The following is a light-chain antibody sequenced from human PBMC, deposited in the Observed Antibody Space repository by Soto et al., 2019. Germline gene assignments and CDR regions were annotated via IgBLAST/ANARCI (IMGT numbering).Light chain of an antibody. V-gene: IGKV3-15*01. CDR2: GAS. Sequence: EIELTQSPVTLSVSAGGTVTLSCRASQSIRTNVAWYQQIPGQAPRLLVYGASTRATGVPARFSGSGSGIEFTLTISSLQSEDSAFYYCQQYFNWPLTWTFGPGTKVQIK. J-gene: IGKJ1*01. CDR1: QSIRTN. CDR3: QQYFNWPLTWT.